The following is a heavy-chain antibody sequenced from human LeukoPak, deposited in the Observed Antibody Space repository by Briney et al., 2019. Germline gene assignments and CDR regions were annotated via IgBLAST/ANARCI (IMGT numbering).Heavy chain of an antibody. CDR3: AKDIGESDFWSGYYAFYYYGMDV. Sequence: SLRLSCAASGFTFDDYAMHWVRQAPGKGLEWVSGISWNSGSIGYADSVKGRFTISRDNAKNSLYLQMNSLRAEDTALYYCAKDIGESDFWSGYYAFYYYGMDVWGQGTTVTVSS. D-gene: IGHD3-3*01. CDR1: GFTFDDYA. V-gene: IGHV3-9*01. J-gene: IGHJ6*02. CDR2: ISWNSGSI.